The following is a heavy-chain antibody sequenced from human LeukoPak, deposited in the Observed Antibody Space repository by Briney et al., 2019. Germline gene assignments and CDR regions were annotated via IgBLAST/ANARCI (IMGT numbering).Heavy chain of an antibody. CDR3: ARDRRRIAVAGT. V-gene: IGHV3-66*01. J-gene: IGHJ5*02. Sequence: GGSLRLSCAASGFTFSSYAMSWVRQAPGKGLEWVSVIYSGGSTYYADSVKGRFTISRDNSKNTLYLQMNSLRAEDTAVYYCARDRRRIAVAGTWGQGTLVTVSS. D-gene: IGHD6-19*01. CDR2: IYSGGST. CDR1: GFTFSSYA.